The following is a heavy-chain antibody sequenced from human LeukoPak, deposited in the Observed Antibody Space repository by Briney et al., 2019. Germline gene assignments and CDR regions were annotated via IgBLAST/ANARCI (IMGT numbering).Heavy chain of an antibody. Sequence: GASLRLSCAASGFTFSSYTLSWVRQAPGKGLEWISAIRGSGTSTYYAASVKGRFTISRDNSRNTLCLQMNSLRAEDTAVYYCAKDTCGADCYSHYDHWGQGTLVTVSS. V-gene: IGHV3-23*01. CDR2: IRGSGTST. CDR3: AKDTCGADCYSHYDH. J-gene: IGHJ4*02. D-gene: IGHD2-21*02. CDR1: GFTFSSYT.